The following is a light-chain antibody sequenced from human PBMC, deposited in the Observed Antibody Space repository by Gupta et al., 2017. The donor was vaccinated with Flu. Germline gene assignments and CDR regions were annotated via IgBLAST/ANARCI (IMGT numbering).Light chain of an antibody. J-gene: IGLJ2*01. V-gene: IGLV1-51*01. CDR2: DNN. CDR3: GTWDSSLSGV. Sequence: QKVTISCSGSSSNIGNNYVSWYQQLPGTAPKLLIYDNNKRPSGIPDRFSGSKSGTSATLGITGLQTGDEADYYCGTWDSSLSGVFGGGTKLTVL. CDR1: SSNIGNNY.